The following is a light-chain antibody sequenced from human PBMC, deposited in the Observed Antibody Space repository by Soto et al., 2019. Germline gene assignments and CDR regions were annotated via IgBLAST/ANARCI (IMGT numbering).Light chain of an antibody. J-gene: IGKJ1*01. CDR3: QQYNNWLRT. CDR1: QSVSSSY. CDR2: GAS. V-gene: IGKV3D-15*01. Sequence: EIGLKQSPGTLSFSQGERATLSCRASQSVSSSYLAWYQQKPGQAPRLLIYGASSRATGIPARFSGSGSGTEFTLTISSLQSEDFVVYYCQQYNNWLRTFGQGTKVDIK.